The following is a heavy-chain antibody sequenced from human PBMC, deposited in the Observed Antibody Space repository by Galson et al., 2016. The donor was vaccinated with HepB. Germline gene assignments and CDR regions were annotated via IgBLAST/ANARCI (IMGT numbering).Heavy chain of an antibody. D-gene: IGHD2/OR15-2a*01. CDR1: GGSFSSDGYY. CDR3: ARVLTRYFGEIDI. V-gene: IGHV4-31*03. J-gene: IGHJ3*02. CDR2: LYYRGNT. Sequence: LSLTCTVSGGSFSSDGYYWSWIRQHPGKGLEWIGYLYYRGNTYYAPSLKSRVTIAVDASTDQFSLKLSSVTAADSAAYYCARVLTRYFGEIDIWGQGTMVTVSS.